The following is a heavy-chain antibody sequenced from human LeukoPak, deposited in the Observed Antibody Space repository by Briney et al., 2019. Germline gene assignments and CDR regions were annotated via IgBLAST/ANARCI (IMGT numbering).Heavy chain of an antibody. CDR1: GFTFSGSA. J-gene: IGHJ4*02. Sequence: GGSLRLSCAASGFTFSGSAMHWVRQASGKGLEWVGRIRSKANSYATAYAASVKGRFTTSRDDSKNTAYLQMNSLKTEDTAVYYCTRLSDYSTNDYWGQGTLVTVSS. CDR3: TRLSDYSTNDY. D-gene: IGHD4-11*01. V-gene: IGHV3-73*01. CDR2: IRSKANSYAT.